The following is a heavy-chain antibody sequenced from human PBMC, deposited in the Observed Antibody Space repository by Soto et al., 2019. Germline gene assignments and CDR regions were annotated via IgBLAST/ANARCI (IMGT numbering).Heavy chain of an antibody. V-gene: IGHV1-69*13. J-gene: IGHJ3*02. CDR3: ARGQAQIVLGALDI. CDR1: GGPFSSYA. CDR2: IIPIFGTA. D-gene: IGHD6-6*01. Sequence: PVKVSCKASGGPFSSYAISWVRQAPGQGLGWMVGIIPIFGTANSAGKFQGRVTITADESAGTAYMELSSLRSEDTAVYYGARGQAQIVLGALDIWGQGTMVTVS.